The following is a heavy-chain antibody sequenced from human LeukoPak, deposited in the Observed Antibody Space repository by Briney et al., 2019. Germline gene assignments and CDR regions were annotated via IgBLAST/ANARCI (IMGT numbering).Heavy chain of an antibody. CDR3: ARAYHDAFDI. Sequence: GGSLRLSCVVSGLTFSDYYMGWIRQAPGKGLEWVSYISSSGGGKYYADSVKGRFTISRDNAKSSLYLQMNSPRAEDTAIYYCARAYHDAFDIWGRGTVVTVSS. CDR1: GLTFSDYY. D-gene: IGHD2-2*01. CDR2: ISSSGGGK. V-gene: IGHV3-11*04. J-gene: IGHJ3*02.